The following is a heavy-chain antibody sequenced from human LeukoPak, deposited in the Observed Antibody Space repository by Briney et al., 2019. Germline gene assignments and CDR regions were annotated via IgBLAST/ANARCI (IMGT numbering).Heavy chain of an antibody. V-gene: IGHV3-66*01. Sequence: GSLRLSCAASGFTVSSNYMSWVRQAPGKGLEWVSVIYSGGSTYYADSVKGRFTISRDNSKNTLYLQMNSLRAEDTAVYYCARDRQAGGVVDLFDYWGQGTQVTVSS. J-gene: IGHJ4*02. CDR2: IYSGGST. CDR3: ARDRQAGGVVDLFDY. D-gene: IGHD3-22*01. CDR1: GFTVSSNY.